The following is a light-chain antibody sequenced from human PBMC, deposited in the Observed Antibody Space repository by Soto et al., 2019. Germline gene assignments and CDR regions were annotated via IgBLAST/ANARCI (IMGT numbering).Light chain of an antibody. CDR1: SSDIGGYNY. Sequence: QSVLTQPACLFVSPGQSITVSCTGTSSDIGGYNYVSWYQKHPGEAPKLVIYGVSNRPSGVSNRFSGSKFDNTASLTISGLQADDEADYYCSSYTITSAPVFGTGTKVTVL. V-gene: IGLV2-14*03. CDR2: GVS. J-gene: IGLJ1*01. CDR3: SSYTITSAPV.